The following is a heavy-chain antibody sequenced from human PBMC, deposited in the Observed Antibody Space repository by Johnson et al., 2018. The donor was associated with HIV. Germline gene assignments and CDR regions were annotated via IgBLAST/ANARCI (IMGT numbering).Heavy chain of an antibody. D-gene: IGHD1-26*01. V-gene: IGHV3-30*04. CDR3: ARGREDF. CDR2: ISYDGSNK. J-gene: IGHJ3*01. Sequence: QEQLVESGGGVVQPGRSLRLSCAASGFTFSSYAMHWVRQAPGKGLEWVAVISYDGSNKYYADSVKGRFTISRDNSKNTLYLQMNSLRAEDTAVYYCARGREDFWGQGTMVTVSP. CDR1: GFTFSSYA.